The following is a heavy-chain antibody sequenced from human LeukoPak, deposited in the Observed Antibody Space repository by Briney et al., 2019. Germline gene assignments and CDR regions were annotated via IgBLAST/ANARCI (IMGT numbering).Heavy chain of an antibody. Sequence: ASVKVSCKASGYTFTSYYMHWVRQAPGQGLEWMGWINPNSGGTNYAQKFQGRVTMTRDTSISTAYMELSRLRSDDTAVYYCARDDYGDYVLFDPWGQGTLVTVSS. D-gene: IGHD4-17*01. CDR1: GYTFTSYY. J-gene: IGHJ5*02. CDR2: INPNSGGT. V-gene: IGHV1-2*02. CDR3: ARDDYGDYVLFDP.